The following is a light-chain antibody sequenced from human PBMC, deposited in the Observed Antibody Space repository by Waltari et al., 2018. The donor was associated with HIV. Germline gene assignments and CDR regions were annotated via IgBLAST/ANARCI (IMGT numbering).Light chain of an antibody. V-gene: IGLV2-8*01. CDR3: SSYAGSSSFV. Sequence: QSALTQPPSASGSPGQSVTIPCTGTSNDVGGYNYVSWYQQHPGKAPKLRIYDVNRRPSGVRDRFSGSKAGNTASLTVSGLQAEDEADYFCSSYAGSSSFVFGPGTKVTVL. CDR1: SNDVGGYNY. J-gene: IGLJ1*01. CDR2: DVN.